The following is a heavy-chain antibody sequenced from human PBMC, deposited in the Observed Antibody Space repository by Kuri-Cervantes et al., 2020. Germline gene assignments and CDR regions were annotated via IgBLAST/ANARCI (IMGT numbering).Heavy chain of an antibody. CDR1: GFTFSSYG. D-gene: IGHD3-3*01. V-gene: IGHV3-30*18. CDR2: ISYDGSNK. J-gene: IGHJ3*02. CDR3: AKDMGLLERELVSDGFNI. Sequence: GGSLRLSCAASGFTFSSYGMHWVRQAPGKGLEWVAVISYDGSNKYYADSVKGRFTISRDNSKNTLYLQMNSLRPEDTALYYCAKDMGLLERELVSDGFNIWGQGTMVTVSS.